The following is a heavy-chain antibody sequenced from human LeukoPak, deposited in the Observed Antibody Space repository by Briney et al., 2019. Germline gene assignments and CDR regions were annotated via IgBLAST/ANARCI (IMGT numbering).Heavy chain of an antibody. V-gene: IGHV4-31*03. J-gene: IGHJ4*02. CDR1: GGSVSSGDYY. CDR2: IYYSGST. Sequence: SETLSLTCTVSGGSVSSGDYYWSWIRQHPGKGLEWIGYIYYSGSTYYNPSLKSRVSISVDTSKNQFSLKLTSVTAADTAVYYCARGVLDSLGTGCDYWGQGTLVTVSS. D-gene: IGHD1-1*01. CDR3: ARGVLDSLGTGCDY.